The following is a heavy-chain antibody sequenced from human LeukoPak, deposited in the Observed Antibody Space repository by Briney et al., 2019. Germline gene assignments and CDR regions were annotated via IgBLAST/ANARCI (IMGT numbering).Heavy chain of an antibody. CDR2: ISGSSTYI. V-gene: IGHV3-21*01. J-gene: IGHJ4*02. CDR3: ARGSPTADDY. Sequence: GGSLRLSCAASGFTFSSYSMNWVRQAPGRGLEWVSSISGSSTYIYYADSVKGRFTISRDNAKNSLYLQMDSLRAEDTAVYYCARGSPTADDYWGQGTLVTVSS. CDR1: GFTFSSYS.